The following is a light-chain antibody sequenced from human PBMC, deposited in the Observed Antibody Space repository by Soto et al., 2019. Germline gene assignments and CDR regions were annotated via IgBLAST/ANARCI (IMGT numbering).Light chain of an antibody. CDR3: CSYAGSSTYV. V-gene: IGLV2-23*01. CDR2: EGS. Sequence: QSVLTQPPSVSGSPGQSITISCTGTSSDVGNYNLVSWYQQHPGKAPKLMIYEGSKRPSGVSNRFSGSKSGNTASLTISGLQAEDEADYYCCSYAGSSTYVFGTGTKLT. CDR1: SSDVGNYNL. J-gene: IGLJ1*01.